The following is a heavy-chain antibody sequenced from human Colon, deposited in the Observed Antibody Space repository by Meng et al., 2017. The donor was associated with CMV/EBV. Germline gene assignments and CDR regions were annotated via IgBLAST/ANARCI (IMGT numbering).Heavy chain of an antibody. CDR3: AKDYRANNWNYGMDV. J-gene: IGHJ6*02. CDR2: ITSASGTI. D-gene: IGHD1-20*01. V-gene: IGHV3-48*04. CDR1: GFDFKRYG. Sequence: GESLKISCVASGFDFKRYGMSWVRQAPGKGLEWVAHITSASGTIYYAPSVKGRFTVSRDNAGNSLYLQMDNLRGDDSALYFCAKDYRANNWNYGMDVWGRGTTVTVSS.